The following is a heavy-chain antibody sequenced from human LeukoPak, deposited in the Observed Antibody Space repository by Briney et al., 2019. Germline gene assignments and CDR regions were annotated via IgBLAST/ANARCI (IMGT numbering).Heavy chain of an antibody. D-gene: IGHD4-17*01. CDR2: INHSGSS. Sequence: PSETLSLTCAVYGGSFIGYYWRWICPPPGKGLEWIGEINHSGSSNYNPSLKRRVTISVDTSKNQFSLKLSSVTAADTAVYYCARGGTVTTDYWGQGTLVTVSS. V-gene: IGHV4-34*01. CDR3: ARGGTVTTDY. J-gene: IGHJ4*02. CDR1: GGSFIGYY.